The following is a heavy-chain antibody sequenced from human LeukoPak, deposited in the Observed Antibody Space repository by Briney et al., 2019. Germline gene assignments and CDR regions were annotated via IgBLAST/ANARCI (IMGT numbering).Heavy chain of an antibody. J-gene: IGHJ6*02. CDR1: GYTFTGYY. Sequence: ASVKVSCKASGYTFTGYYMHWVRQAPGQGLEWMAWINPNGGGTNYAQKFQGRVTMTRDTSISTAYMELSRLRSDDTAVYYCARDRIGGYYYYYYGMDVWGQGTTVTVSS. CDR2: INPNGGGT. V-gene: IGHV1-2*02. CDR3: ARDRIGGYYYYYYGMDV.